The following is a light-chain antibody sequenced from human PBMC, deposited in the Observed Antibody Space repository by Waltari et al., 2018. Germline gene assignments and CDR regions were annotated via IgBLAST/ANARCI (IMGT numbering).Light chain of an antibody. V-gene: IGLV6-57*01. CDR1: SGSIASNY. J-gene: IGLJ3*02. CDR3: QSYDSSTRWV. Sequence: NFMLTQPHSVSESPGTTVTISCTCSSGSIASNYVQWYQQRPGSSPTTVIYEDNQRPSGVPDRFSGSIDSSSNSASLTISGLKTEDEADYYCQSYDSSTRWVFGGGTKLTVL. CDR2: EDN.